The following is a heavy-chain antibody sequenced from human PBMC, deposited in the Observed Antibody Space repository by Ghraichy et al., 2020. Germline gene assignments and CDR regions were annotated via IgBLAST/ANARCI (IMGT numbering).Heavy chain of an antibody. CDR3: ATVMVRGRRRPSPYGSGKAEGDY. J-gene: IGHJ4*02. V-gene: IGHV1-8*01. CDR2: MNPNSGNT. D-gene: IGHD3-10*01. CDR1: GYTFTSYD. Sequence: ASVKVSCKASGYTFTSYDINWVRQATGQGLEWMGWMNPNSGNTGYAQKFQGRVTMTRNTSISTAYMELSSLRSEDTAVYYCATVMVRGRRRPSPYGSGKAEGDYWGQGTLVTVSS.